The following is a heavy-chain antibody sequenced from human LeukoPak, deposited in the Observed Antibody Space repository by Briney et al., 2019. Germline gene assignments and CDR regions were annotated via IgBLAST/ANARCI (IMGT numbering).Heavy chain of an antibody. Sequence: GGSLRLSCAASGFTFSTYSMNWVRQAPGKGLEWVSSISSSSSYIYYADSVKGRFTISRDNAKNSLYLQMNSLRDEDTAVYYCARAERGKYCRSTNCYALDYWGQGTLVTVSS. J-gene: IGHJ4*02. V-gene: IGHV3-21*01. D-gene: IGHD2-2*01. CDR1: GFTFSTYS. CDR2: ISSSSSYI. CDR3: ARAERGKYCRSTNCYALDY.